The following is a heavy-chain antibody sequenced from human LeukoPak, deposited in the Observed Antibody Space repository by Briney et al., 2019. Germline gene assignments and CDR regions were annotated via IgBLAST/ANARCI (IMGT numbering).Heavy chain of an antibody. Sequence: GGSLRLSCAASGFTFSSYEMNWVRQAPGKGLEWVSYISSSGSTIYYADSVKGRFTISRDNAKNSLYLQMNSLRAEDTAVYYCARGLKITMVRGPGYWGQGTLVTVSS. V-gene: IGHV3-48*03. J-gene: IGHJ4*02. CDR1: GFTFSSYE. D-gene: IGHD3-10*01. CDR3: ARGLKITMVRGPGY. CDR2: ISSSGSTI.